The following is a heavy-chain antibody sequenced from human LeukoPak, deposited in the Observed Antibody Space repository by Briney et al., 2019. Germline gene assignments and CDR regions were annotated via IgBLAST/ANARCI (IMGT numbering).Heavy chain of an antibody. CDR1: GFTFSSYE. Sequence: GGSLRLSCAASGFTFSSYEMNWVRQAPGKGLEWVSYISSSGSTIYYADSVKGRFTISRDNAKNSLYLQMNSLGAEDTAVYYCARGQPTYYYDSSGPAASDYWGQGTLVTVSS. D-gene: IGHD3-22*01. V-gene: IGHV3-48*03. CDR2: ISSSGSTI. J-gene: IGHJ4*02. CDR3: ARGQPTYYYDSSGPAASDY.